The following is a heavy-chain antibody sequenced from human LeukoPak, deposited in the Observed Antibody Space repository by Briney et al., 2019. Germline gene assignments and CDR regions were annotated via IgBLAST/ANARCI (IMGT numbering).Heavy chain of an antibody. CDR3: ARAFDWSGYLMDV. J-gene: IGHJ6*04. CDR1: GGTFSSYA. CDR2: IIPIFGTA. V-gene: IGHV1-69*13. Sequence: SVKLSCKASGGTFSSYAISWVRQAPGQGLEWMGGIIPIFGTANYAQKFQGRVTITADESTSTAYMQLSSLRSEDTAVYYCARAFDWSGYLMDVWGKGTTVTVSS. D-gene: IGHD3-3*01.